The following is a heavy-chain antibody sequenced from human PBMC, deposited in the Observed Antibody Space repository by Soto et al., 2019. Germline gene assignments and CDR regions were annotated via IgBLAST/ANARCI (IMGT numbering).Heavy chain of an antibody. J-gene: IGHJ4*02. CDR2: ISPVTGGA. D-gene: IGHD1-7*01. V-gene: IGHV1-2*02. Sequence: QVQLVQSGAEVKKPGASVKVSCKASGYTFTGHYIHWVRQAPGQGPEWMGEISPVTGGAKYAQKFQVRVTMTRDTSITTVYMELTNLSPDDTAVYYCGRGRSGELVVFYWGQGTLVSVSS. CDR3: GRGRSGELVVFY. CDR1: GYTFTGHY.